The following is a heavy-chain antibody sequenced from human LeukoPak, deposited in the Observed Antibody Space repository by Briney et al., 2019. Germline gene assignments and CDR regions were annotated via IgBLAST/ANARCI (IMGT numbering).Heavy chain of an antibody. Sequence: ASVKVSFKASGYTFTVYYMHWVRQAPGQGLEGMGWINPNSGGTNYAQKFQGRVTMTRDTSISTAYMELSRLRSDDTAVYYCARDRVGYSYGGASGYWGQGTLVTVSS. J-gene: IGHJ4*02. CDR3: ARDRVGYSYGGASGY. D-gene: IGHD5-18*01. CDR1: GYTFTVYY. CDR2: INPNSGGT. V-gene: IGHV1-2*02.